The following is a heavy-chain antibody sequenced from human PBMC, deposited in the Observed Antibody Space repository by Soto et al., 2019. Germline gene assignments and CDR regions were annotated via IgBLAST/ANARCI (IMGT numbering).Heavy chain of an antibody. CDR2: IYYSGST. Sequence: QLQLQESGPGLEKPSETLSLTCTVSGGSISSSSYYWGWIRQPPGKGLEWIGSIYYSGSTYYNRSFKGGVTISVDTSKNQFSLKLSSVTGTDTAVYYCARRSFTSHWLVHWYFDLWGRGTLVTVSS. J-gene: IGHJ2*01. V-gene: IGHV4-39*01. D-gene: IGHD6-19*01. CDR1: GGSISSSSYY. CDR3: ARRSFTSHWLVHWYFDL.